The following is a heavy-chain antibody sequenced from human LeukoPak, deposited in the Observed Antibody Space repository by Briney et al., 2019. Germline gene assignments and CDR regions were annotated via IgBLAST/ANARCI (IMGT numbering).Heavy chain of an antibody. Sequence: GASVKVSCKASGYTFTGYYLHWVRQAPGQGLEWMGWINPNSGGTNYAQRFQGRVTMTRDTSISTAYMELSRLRSDDTAVYYCARGYCSGGSCYRYNWSDPWGQGTLVTVSS. V-gene: IGHV1-2*02. CDR3: ARGYCSGGSCYRYNWSDP. CDR1: GYTFTGYY. J-gene: IGHJ5*02. D-gene: IGHD2-15*01. CDR2: INPNSGGT.